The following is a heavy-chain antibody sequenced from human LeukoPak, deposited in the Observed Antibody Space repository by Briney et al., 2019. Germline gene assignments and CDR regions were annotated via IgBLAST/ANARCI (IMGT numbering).Heavy chain of an antibody. Sequence: GGSLRLSCAASGFAFSSYDMSWVRQAPGKGLEWVSSLTTDGGSTEYADSVKGRFTISRDNSKNTLYFQMNSLRAEDTALYFCAKSLVRWAFDYWGRGALVSVSS. J-gene: IGHJ4*01. V-gene: IGHV3-23*01. CDR2: LTTDGGST. CDR1: GFAFSSYD. CDR3: AKSLVRWAFDY. D-gene: IGHD4-23*01.